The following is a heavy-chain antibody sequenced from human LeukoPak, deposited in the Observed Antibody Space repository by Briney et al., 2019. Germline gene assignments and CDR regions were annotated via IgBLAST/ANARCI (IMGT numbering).Heavy chain of an antibody. D-gene: IGHD6-19*01. CDR1: GVTFSSYG. Sequence: GGSLRLSCAASGVTFSSYGMHWVRQAAGKGLEWVAFIRYDGSNKYYADSVKGRFTISRDNSKNMLYLQMNSLRAEDTAVYYCASSSGWHGEVYYFDYWGQGTLVTVSS. J-gene: IGHJ4*02. CDR3: ASSSGWHGEVYYFDY. CDR2: IRYDGSNK. V-gene: IGHV3-30*02.